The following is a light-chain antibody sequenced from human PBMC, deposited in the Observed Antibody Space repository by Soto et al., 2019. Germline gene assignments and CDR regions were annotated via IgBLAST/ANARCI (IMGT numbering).Light chain of an antibody. Sequence: DIQMTQSPSTLSASVGDRVTITCRASQSISNWLAWYQQKPGKAPKLLIYKASSLESGVPSRFSGSGSGTEFTLTISSLQPDDFATYYCQQYKSYPYTFGLWTKLEIK. CDR2: KAS. V-gene: IGKV1-5*03. J-gene: IGKJ2*01. CDR1: QSISNW. CDR3: QQYKSYPYT.